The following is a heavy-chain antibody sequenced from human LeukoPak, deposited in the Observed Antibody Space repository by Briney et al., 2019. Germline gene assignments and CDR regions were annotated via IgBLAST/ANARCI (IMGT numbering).Heavy chain of an antibody. Sequence: PGGSLRLSCAASGFTFNDYGMHWVRQAPGKGLEWVANIKQDGSEKYYVDSVKGRFTISRDSAKNSLYLQMNSLRAEDTAVYYCARDRGSSGWYEFDYWGQGTLVTVSS. V-gene: IGHV3-7*01. CDR3: ARDRGSSGWYEFDY. J-gene: IGHJ4*02. D-gene: IGHD6-19*01. CDR1: GFTFNDYG. CDR2: IKQDGSEK.